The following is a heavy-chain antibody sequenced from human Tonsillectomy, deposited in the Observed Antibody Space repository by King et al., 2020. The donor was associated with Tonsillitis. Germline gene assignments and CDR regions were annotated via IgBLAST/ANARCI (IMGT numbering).Heavy chain of an antibody. CDR2: IIPIFGSP. D-gene: IGHD6-6*01. CDR3: ARPPFEGSSSSGGYYFDY. CDR1: GGTFSNCA. V-gene: IGHV1-69*06. J-gene: IGHJ4*02. Sequence: LVESGAEMKKPGSSVKVSCKASGGTFSNCAISWVRQAPGHGLEWMGGIIPIFGSPNYAQKFQGRVTITADKSTSTAYMELTSLRAEDTAVYYCARPPFEGSSSSGGYYFDYWGQGTLVTVSS.